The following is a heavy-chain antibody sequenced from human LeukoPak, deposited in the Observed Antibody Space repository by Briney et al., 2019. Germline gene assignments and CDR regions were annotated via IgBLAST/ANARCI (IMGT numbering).Heavy chain of an antibody. CDR3: ARANYDYVWGSYRYYFDY. CDR1: GGTFSSYA. Sequence: SVKVSCKASGGTFSSYAISWVRQAPGQGLEWMGGIIPIFGTANYAQKFQGRVTITADKYTSTAYMERSSLRSEDTAVYYCARANYDYVWGSYRYYFDYWGQGTLVTVSS. J-gene: IGHJ4*02. V-gene: IGHV1-69*06. CDR2: IIPIFGTA. D-gene: IGHD3-16*02.